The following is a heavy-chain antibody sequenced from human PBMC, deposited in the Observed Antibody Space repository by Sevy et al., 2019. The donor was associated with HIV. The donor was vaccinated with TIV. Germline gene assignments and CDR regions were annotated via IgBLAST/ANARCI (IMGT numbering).Heavy chain of an antibody. V-gene: IGHV3-21*06. Sequence: GGSLRLSCAASGFTFSDYYMNWVRQAPGKGLEWVSSISGRSSYIHYADSVRGRFTISRDNANNSLYLQMNSLRADDTAVYFCARDGGCSSTSCLLYFDSWGQGALVTVSS. CDR2: ISGRSSYI. D-gene: IGHD2-2*01. J-gene: IGHJ4*02. CDR3: ARDGGCSSTSCLLYFDS. CDR1: GFTFSDYY.